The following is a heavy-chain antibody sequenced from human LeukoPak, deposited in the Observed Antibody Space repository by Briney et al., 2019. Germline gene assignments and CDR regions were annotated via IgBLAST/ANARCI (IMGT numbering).Heavy chain of an antibody. J-gene: IGHJ4*02. V-gene: IGHV3-48*04. Sequence: GGSLRLSCAASGFTFSSYSMNWVRQAPGKGLEWVSYISSSSTIYYSDSVKGRFTISRDNAKNSLYLQMNSLRAEDTAVYYCARDFQSLYGHSGYDYWGQGTLVTVSS. D-gene: IGHD5-12*01. CDR1: GFTFSSYS. CDR3: ARDFQSLYGHSGYDY. CDR2: ISSSSTI.